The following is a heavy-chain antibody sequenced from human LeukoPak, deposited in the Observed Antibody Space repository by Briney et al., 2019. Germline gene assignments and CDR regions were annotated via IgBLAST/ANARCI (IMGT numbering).Heavy chain of an antibody. CDR2: IYYSGST. CDR3: AGELGPYSSGWLPFDY. D-gene: IGHD6-19*01. Sequence: SETLSLTCTVSGGSISSYYWSWIRQPPGKGLEWIGYIYYSGSTNYNPSLKSRVTISVDTSKNQFSLKLSSVTAADTAVYYCAGELGPYSSGWLPFDYWGQGTLVTVSS. V-gene: IGHV4-59*01. J-gene: IGHJ4*02. CDR1: GGSISSYY.